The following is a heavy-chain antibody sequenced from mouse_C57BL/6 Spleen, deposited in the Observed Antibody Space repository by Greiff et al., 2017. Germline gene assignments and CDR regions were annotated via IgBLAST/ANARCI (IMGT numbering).Heavy chain of an antibody. D-gene: IGHD1-1*01. V-gene: IGHV1-82*01. Sequence: QVHVKQSGPELVKPGASVKISCKASGYAFSSSWMNWVKQRPGKGLEWIGRIYPGDGDTNYNGKFKGRATLTADKSSSTAYMQLSSLTSEDSAVYFCARVPDYYGSSPVAYWGQGTLVTVSA. J-gene: IGHJ3*01. CDR1: GYAFSSSW. CDR3: ARVPDYYGSSPVAY. CDR2: IYPGDGDT.